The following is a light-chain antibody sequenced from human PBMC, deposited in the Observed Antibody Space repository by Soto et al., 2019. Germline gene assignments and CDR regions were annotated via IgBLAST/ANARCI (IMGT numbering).Light chain of an antibody. V-gene: IGKV3-20*01. CDR1: HSVSSSY. J-gene: IGKJ5*01. CDR3: QQYVSSPPIS. CDR2: GAS. Sequence: EIVLTQSPGTLSLSPGERATLSCRASHSVSSSYLAWYQQKPGQAPRLLIYGASSRATGIPDRFSGSGSGTDFTLTISRLEPEDSAVYYCQQYVSSPPISVGQGTRLDIK.